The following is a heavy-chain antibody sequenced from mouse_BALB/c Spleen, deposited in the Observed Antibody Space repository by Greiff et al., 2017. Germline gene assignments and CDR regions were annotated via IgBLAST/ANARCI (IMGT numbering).Heavy chain of an antibody. CDR1: GYAFRSSW. CDR3: ARGGYGYELRAY. J-gene: IGHJ3*01. D-gene: IGHD1-2*01. V-gene: IGHV1-82*01. Sequence: QVQLQQSGPELVKPGASVKISCKASGYAFRSSWVNWVKQRPGQGLEWIGRIYPGDGDTNYNGKFKGKATLTADKSSSTAYMQLSSLTSVDSAVYFCARGGYGYELRAYWGQGTLVTVSA. CDR2: IYPGDGDT.